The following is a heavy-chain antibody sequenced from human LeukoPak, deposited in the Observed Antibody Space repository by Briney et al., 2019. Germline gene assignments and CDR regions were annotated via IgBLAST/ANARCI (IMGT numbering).Heavy chain of an antibody. CDR2: VRYDGSSK. V-gene: IGHV3-30*02. Sequence: GGSLRLSCAASGFNFNTYGMHWVRQAPGRGLEWVAFVRYDGSSKYNTDSVKGRFTVSRDNPKNTLYLQMNSLGAEDTALYYCAKESHNYYYYHMDAWGKGTTVTVSS. CDR1: GFNFNTYG. J-gene: IGHJ6*03. CDR3: AKESHNYYYYHMDA.